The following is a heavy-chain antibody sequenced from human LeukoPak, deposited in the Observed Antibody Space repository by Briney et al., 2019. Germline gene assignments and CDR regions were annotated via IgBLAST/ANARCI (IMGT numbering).Heavy chain of an antibody. V-gene: IGHV4-59*08. D-gene: IGHD5-12*01. J-gene: IGHJ6*02. CDR3: ARMGHTQPVDIVATMFNGMDV. CDR2: ISYSGST. CDR1: GGSISPYH. Sequence: TSETLSLTCVVSGGSISPYHWTWIRQPPGKGLEWIGYISYSGSTNYNPSLKSRVTISVDTSKNQFSLKLSSVTAADTAVYYCARMGHTQPVDIVATMFNGMDVWGQGTTVTVSS.